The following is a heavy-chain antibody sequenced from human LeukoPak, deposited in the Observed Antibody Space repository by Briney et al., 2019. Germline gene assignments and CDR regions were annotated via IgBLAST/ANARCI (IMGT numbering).Heavy chain of an antibody. CDR1: GGSISSYY. CDR2: IYYSGST. Sequence: SETLSLTCTVSGGSISSYYWSWIRQPPGKGLEWIGYIYYSGSTNYNPSLKSRVTISVDTSKNQFSLKLRSVTAADTAVYYCARGWDTAMAPFDYWGQGTLVTVSS. V-gene: IGHV4-59*01. J-gene: IGHJ4*02. D-gene: IGHD5-18*01. CDR3: ARGWDTAMAPFDY.